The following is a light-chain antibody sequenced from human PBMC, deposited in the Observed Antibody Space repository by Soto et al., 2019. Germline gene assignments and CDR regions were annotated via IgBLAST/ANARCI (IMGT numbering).Light chain of an antibody. V-gene: IGKV3-20*01. CDR1: QSVSGTH. J-gene: IGKJ1*01. Sequence: DIVLTQSPGTLSLSPGDRATLSCRASQSVSGTHLAWYQQKPGQAPRLLIHGASSRATGIPDRFSGRGSGTDFTLTISRLEPEDFAVYYCQQYGSSSTFGQGTKVDIK. CDR2: GAS. CDR3: QQYGSSST.